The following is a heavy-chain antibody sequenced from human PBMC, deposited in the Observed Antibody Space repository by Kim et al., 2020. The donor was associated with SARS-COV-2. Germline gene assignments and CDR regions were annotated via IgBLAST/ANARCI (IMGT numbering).Heavy chain of an antibody. V-gene: IGHV3-43*02. Sequence: GGSLRLSCAASGFTFDDYAMHWVRQAPGKGLEWVSLLSGDGGSTYYADSVKGRFTISRDNSKNSLYLQMNSLRTEDTALYYCAKDKEYYDFWSGYYNKPPNFDYWGQGTLVTVSS. D-gene: IGHD3-3*01. CDR1: GFTFDDYA. CDR2: LSGDGGST. J-gene: IGHJ4*02. CDR3: AKDKEYYDFWSGYYNKPPNFDY.